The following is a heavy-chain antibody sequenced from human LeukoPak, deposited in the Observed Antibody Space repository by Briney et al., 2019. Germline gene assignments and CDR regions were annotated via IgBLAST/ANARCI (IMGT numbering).Heavy chain of an antibody. CDR2: IYTSGST. CDR3: ARGKLTDAFDI. CDR1: GYSISSGYY. V-gene: IGHV4-38-2*01. J-gene: IGHJ3*02. Sequence: SETLSLTCAVSGYSISSGYYWGWIRQPPGKGLEWIGRIYTSGSTNYNPSLKSRVTMSVDTSKNQFSLKLSSVTAADTAVYYCARGKLTDAFDIWGQGTMVTVSS. D-gene: IGHD4/OR15-4a*01.